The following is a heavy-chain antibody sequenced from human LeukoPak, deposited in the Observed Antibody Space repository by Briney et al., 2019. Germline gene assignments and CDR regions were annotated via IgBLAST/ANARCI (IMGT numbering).Heavy chain of an antibody. V-gene: IGHV4-4*07. D-gene: IGHD3-22*01. CDR3: ARDNRHYDSSGPFDY. Sequence: SETLSLTCAVYGGSFSGYYWSWIRQPAGKGLEWIGRVYASGSTSYNPSLKSRVTISVDTSKNQFSLKLSSVTAADTAVYYCARDNRHYDSSGPFDYWGQGTLVTVSS. CDR1: GGSFSGYY. CDR2: VYASGST. J-gene: IGHJ4*02.